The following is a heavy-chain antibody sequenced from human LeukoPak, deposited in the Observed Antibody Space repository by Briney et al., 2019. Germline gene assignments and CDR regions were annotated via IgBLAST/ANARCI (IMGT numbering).Heavy chain of an antibody. CDR1: GGTFSSYA. Sequence: ASVKVSCKASGGTFSSYAISWVRQAPGQGLEWMGGIIPIFGTANYAQKFQGRVTITADESTSTAYMELSSLRSEDTAVYYCARGSIAVAGTYYYMDVWGKGTTVTVSS. V-gene: IGHV1-69*01. J-gene: IGHJ6*03. D-gene: IGHD6-19*01. CDR3: ARGSIAVAGTYYYMDV. CDR2: IIPIFGTA.